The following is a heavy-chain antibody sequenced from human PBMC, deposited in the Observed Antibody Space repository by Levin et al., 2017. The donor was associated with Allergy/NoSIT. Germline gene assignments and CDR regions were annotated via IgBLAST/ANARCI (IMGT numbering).Heavy chain of an antibody. V-gene: IGHV4-4*02. J-gene: IGHJ3*02. CDR1: GGSISSSNW. CDR2: IYHSGST. D-gene: IGHD2-2*02. Sequence: PSETLSLTCAVSGGSISSSNWWSWVRQPPGKGLEWIGEIYHSGSTNYKPSLKSRVTISVDKSKNQFSLTLTSVTAADAAVYYCARSRYCSSTTCYNWNDGAGAFDIWGQGTMVTVSS. CDR3: ARSRYCSSTTCYNWNDGAGAFDI.